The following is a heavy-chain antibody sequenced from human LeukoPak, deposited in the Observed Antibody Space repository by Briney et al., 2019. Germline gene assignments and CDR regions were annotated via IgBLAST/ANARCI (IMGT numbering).Heavy chain of an antibody. CDR1: GFTFSSYW. CDR2: IKQDGSEK. Sequence: GGSLRLSCAASGFTFSSYWMSWVRQAPGKGLEWVANIKQDGSEKYYVDSVKGRFTISRGNAKNSLYLQMNSLRAEDTAVYYCARDISNYRYYYYYMDVWGKGTTVTVSS. V-gene: IGHV3-7*01. D-gene: IGHD4-11*01. CDR3: ARDISNYRYYYYYMDV. J-gene: IGHJ6*03.